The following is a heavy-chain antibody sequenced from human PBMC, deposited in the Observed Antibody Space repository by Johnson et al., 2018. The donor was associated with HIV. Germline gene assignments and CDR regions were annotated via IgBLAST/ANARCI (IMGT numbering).Heavy chain of an antibody. CDR3: TIYCSGGSCYPWAFDI. CDR1: GFTVSSNY. CDR2: ISGRGGST. V-gene: IGHV3-23*04. J-gene: IGHJ3*02. D-gene: IGHD2-15*01. Sequence: VQLVETGGGLIQPGGSLRLSCAASGFTVSSNYMSWVRQAPGKGLEWVSAISGRGGSTYYADSVKGRFTISRDNSKYTLYLQMNSRRAEDTAGYYCTIYCSGGSCYPWAFDIWGQGTMVTVSS.